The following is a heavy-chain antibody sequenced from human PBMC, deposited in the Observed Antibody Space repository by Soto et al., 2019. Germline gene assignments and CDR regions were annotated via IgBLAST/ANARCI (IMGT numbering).Heavy chain of an antibody. CDR2: IYYSGST. CDR3: ARINPTAATVAVDY. CDR1: GGSISSYY. Sequence: SETLSLTCTVSGGSISSYYWSWIRQPPGKGLEWIGYIYYSGSTNYNPSLKSRVTISVDTSKNQFSLKLSSVTAADTAVYYCARINPTAATVAVDYWGQGTLVTVSS. V-gene: IGHV4-59*01. D-gene: IGHD2-15*01. J-gene: IGHJ4*02.